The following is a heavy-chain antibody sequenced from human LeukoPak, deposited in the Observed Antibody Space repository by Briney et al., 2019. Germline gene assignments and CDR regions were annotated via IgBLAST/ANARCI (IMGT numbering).Heavy chain of an antibody. Sequence: GGSLRLSCAASEFSVGSNYMTWVRQAPGKGLEWVSLIYSGGSTYYADSVKGRFTISRDNSKNTLYLQMNSLRAEDTAVYYCAKGMGITMVRGVEDWGQGTLVTVSS. V-gene: IGHV3-66*01. D-gene: IGHD3-10*01. CDR2: IYSGGST. J-gene: IGHJ4*02. CDR3: AKGMGITMVRGVED. CDR1: EFSVGSNY.